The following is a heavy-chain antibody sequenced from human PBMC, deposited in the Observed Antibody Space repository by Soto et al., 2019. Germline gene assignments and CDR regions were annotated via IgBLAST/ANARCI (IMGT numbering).Heavy chain of an antibody. CDR1: GYSFTSYW. CDR3: VRLYGLRDYYGSGSSYYYYGMDV. J-gene: IGHJ6*02. CDR2: IYPGDSDT. V-gene: IGHV5-51*01. D-gene: IGHD3-10*01. Sequence: GESLKISCKGSGYSFTSYWIGWVRQMPGKGLEWMGIIYPGDSDTRYSPSFQGQVTISADKSISTAYLQWSSLKASDTAMYYFVRLYGLRDYYGSGSSYYYYGMDVWGQGTTVTVSS.